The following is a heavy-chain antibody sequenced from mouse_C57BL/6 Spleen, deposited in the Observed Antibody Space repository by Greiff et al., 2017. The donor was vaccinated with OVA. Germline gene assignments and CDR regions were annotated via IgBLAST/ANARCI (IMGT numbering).Heavy chain of an antibody. J-gene: IGHJ4*01. V-gene: IGHV2-2*01. Sequence: QVHVKQSGPGLVQPSQSLSITCTVSGFSLTSYGVHWVRQSPGKGLEWLGVIWSGGSTDYNAAFISRLSISKDNSKSQVFFKMNSLQADDTAIYYCASTMITTGYYAMDYWGQGTSVTVSS. CDR3: ASTMITTGYYAMDY. CDR1: GFSLTSYG. D-gene: IGHD2-4*01. CDR2: IWSGGST.